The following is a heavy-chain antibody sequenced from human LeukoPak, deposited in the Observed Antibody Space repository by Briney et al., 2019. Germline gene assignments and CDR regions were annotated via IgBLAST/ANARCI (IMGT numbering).Heavy chain of an antibody. CDR3: ASMGASHYGDWFFDY. V-gene: IGHV4-34*01. CDR1: GGSFSGYY. D-gene: IGHD4-17*01. CDR2: INHSGST. Sequence: SETLSLTCAVYGGSFSGYYWSWIRQPPGKGLEWIGEINHSGSTNYNPSLKSRVTISVDTSKNQFSLKLTSVTAADTALYYCASMGASHYGDWFFDYWGQGTLVTVSS. J-gene: IGHJ4*02.